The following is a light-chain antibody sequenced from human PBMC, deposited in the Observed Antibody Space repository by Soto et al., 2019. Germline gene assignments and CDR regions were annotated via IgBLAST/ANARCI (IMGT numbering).Light chain of an antibody. CDR3: QQRSEWPLT. J-gene: IGKJ4*02. Sequence: EIVLTQSPVTLSLSPGERATLSCRASLSVSTSLDWYQQKPGQSPRLLIYDAAHRATGIPVRFSGGGSGTDFTLTSSSLEPEDSAGYYCQQRSEWPLTVGGGTKVEI. V-gene: IGKV3-11*01. CDR2: DAA. CDR1: LSVSTS.